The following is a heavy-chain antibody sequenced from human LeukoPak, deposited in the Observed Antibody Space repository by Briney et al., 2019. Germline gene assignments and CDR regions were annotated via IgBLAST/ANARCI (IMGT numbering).Heavy chain of an antibody. V-gene: IGHV3-73*01. J-gene: IGHJ4*02. Sequence: TGGSLRLSCAASGFTFSGSAMHWVRQASGKGLEWVGRIRSKANSYATAYAASVKGRFTISRDDSKNTAYLQINSLKTEDTAVYYCTRRGRVNDYWGQGTLVTVSS. D-gene: IGHD3-10*01. CDR1: GFTFSGSA. CDR3: TRRGRVNDY. CDR2: IRSKANSYAT.